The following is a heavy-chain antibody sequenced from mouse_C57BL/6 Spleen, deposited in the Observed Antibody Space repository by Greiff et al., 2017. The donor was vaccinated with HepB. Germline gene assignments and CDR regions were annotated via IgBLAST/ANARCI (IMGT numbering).Heavy chain of an antibody. D-gene: IGHD2-5*01. Sequence: QVQLQQPGTELVKPGASVKLSCKASGYTFTSYWMHWVKQRPGQGLEWIGNINPSNGGTNYNEKFKSKATLTVDKSSSTAYMQLSSLTSEDSAVYYCARMSYSNYEDYAMDYWGQGTSVTVSS. CDR2: INPSNGGT. CDR1: GYTFTSYW. J-gene: IGHJ4*01. CDR3: ARMSYSNYEDYAMDY. V-gene: IGHV1-53*01.